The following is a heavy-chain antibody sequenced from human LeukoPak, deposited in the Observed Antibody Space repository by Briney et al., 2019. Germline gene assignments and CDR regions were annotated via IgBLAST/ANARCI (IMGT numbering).Heavy chain of an antibody. CDR2: MYYSGST. CDR3: ARDIGGRYSWYYFDY. CDR1: GGSISSYY. D-gene: IGHD2-8*01. J-gene: IGHJ4*02. Sequence: SETLSLTCTVSGGSISSYYWSWIRQPPGKGLEWIGYMYYSGSTNYNPSLKSRVTMSVDTSKNHFSLKMSSVTAADTAVCYCARDIGGRYSWYYFDYWGRGTLVTVSS. V-gene: IGHV4-59*01.